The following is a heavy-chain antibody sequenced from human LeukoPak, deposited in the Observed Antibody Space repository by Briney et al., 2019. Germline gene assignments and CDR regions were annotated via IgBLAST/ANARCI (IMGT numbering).Heavy chain of an antibody. Sequence: KPSQTLSLTCAVSGGSIRSSGYSWSWIRQPAGKGLEWIGYIFSSGSTYYNPSLKSQITISIDTSKNQFSLKLNSLTAADTAVYYCARDKTGIFDYWGRGTLVTVSS. D-gene: IGHD7-27*01. CDR1: GGSIRSSGYS. CDR3: ARDKTGIFDY. J-gene: IGHJ4*02. V-gene: IGHV4-30-4*07. CDR2: IFSSGST.